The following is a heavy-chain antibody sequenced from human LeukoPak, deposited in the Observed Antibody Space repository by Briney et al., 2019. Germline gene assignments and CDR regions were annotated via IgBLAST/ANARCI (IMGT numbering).Heavy chain of an antibody. CDR1: GYTFTSYD. D-gene: IGHD3-22*01. J-gene: IGHJ4*02. V-gene: IGHV1-2*02. Sequence: ASVKVSCKASGYTFTSYDINWVRQAPGQGLQWMGWINPNSGGTNYAQEFGGRVTMTRDTSISTAYMELSGLRSDDTAIYYCATLGDISGYYLRDYWGQGTLVTVSS. CDR2: INPNSGGT. CDR3: ATLGDISGYYLRDY.